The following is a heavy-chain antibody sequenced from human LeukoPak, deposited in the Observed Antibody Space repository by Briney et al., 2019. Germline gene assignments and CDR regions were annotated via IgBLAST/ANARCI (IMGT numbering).Heavy chain of an antibody. Sequence: SETLSLTCTVSGGSIRSGGYYWSWIRQPPGKGLEWIGYIYHSGSTYYNPSLKSRVTISVDRSKNQFSLKLSSVTAADTAVYYCAREVAARPADYWGQGTLVTVSS. J-gene: IGHJ4*02. CDR2: IYHSGST. V-gene: IGHV4-30-2*01. CDR3: AREVAARPADY. D-gene: IGHD6-6*01. CDR1: GGSIRSGGYY.